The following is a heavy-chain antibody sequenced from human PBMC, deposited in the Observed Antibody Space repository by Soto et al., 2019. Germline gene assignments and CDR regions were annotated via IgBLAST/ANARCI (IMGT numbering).Heavy chain of an antibody. CDR1: GGSLSGYY. V-gene: IGHV4-59*01. Sequence: SETLSLTCTVSGGSLSGYYWSWIRQPPGRGLEWIGHIFYSGSTNYNPALKSRVTISVGTSKSQFSLKLSSVTAADTAVYYCAKDSGYNYGYFRWFDPWGQGTLVTVSS. J-gene: IGHJ5*02. CDR2: IFYSGST. D-gene: IGHD5-18*01. CDR3: AKDSGYNYGYFRWFDP.